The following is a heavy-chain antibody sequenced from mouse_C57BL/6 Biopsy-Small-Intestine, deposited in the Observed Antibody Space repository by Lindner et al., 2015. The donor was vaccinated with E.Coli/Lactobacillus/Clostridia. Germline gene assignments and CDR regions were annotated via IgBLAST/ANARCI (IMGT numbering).Heavy chain of an antibody. V-gene: IGHV1-80*01. J-gene: IGHJ2*01. Sequence: VQLQESGAELVKPGASVKISCKASGYAFSSYWMNWVKQRPGKGLEWIGQIYPGDGDTNYNGKFKGKATLTADKSSSTAYMQLSSLTSEDSAVCFCARNYYGSGFDYWGQGTTLTVSS. CDR2: IYPGDGDT. CDR1: GYAFSSYW. D-gene: IGHD1-1*01. CDR3: ARNYYGSGFDY.